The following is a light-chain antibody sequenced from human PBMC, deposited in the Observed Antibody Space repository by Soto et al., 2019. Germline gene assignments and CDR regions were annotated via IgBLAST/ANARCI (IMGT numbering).Light chain of an antibody. V-gene: IGLV1-44*01. J-gene: IGLJ2*01. CDR3: AAWDASLNGVI. CDR2: SNN. Sequence: QSALTQPPSASGTPGQRVTISCSGSSSNIGTYTVNWYQQVPGTAPKLLIYSNNQRPSGVPDRFSGSKSGTSASLAISGLQSEDEAHNYCAAWDASLNGVIFGGGTKLTVL. CDR1: SSNIGTYT.